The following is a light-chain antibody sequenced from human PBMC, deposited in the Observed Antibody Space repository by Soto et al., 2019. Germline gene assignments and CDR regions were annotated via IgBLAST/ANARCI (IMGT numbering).Light chain of an antibody. CDR2: DVS. CDR1: SSDTGGYNY. Sequence: SVRTQTRAVSGSPVQSVTSSCTGTSSDTGGYNYVSWYQQHPGKALKLIIFDVSERPSGVPARFSGSKSGNTASLTISGLQADDEADYYFCSYAGSYTYIVVSGTEATV. V-gene: IGLV2-11*01. CDR3: CSYAGSYTYI. J-gene: IGLJ1*01.